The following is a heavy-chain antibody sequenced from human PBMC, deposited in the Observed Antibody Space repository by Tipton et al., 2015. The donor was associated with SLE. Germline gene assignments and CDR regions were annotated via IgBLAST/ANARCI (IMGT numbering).Heavy chain of an antibody. D-gene: IGHD3-10*01. CDR2: IYHSGST. Sequence: TLSLTCAVSGGSISSINWWSWVRQPPGKGLEWIGEIYHSGSTNYNPSLKSRVTISVDTSKNQFSLKLTSVTAADTAVYYCARERPSGWYFDLWGRGTLVTVSS. CDR1: GGSISSINW. J-gene: IGHJ2*01. CDR3: ARERPSGWYFDL. V-gene: IGHV4-4*02.